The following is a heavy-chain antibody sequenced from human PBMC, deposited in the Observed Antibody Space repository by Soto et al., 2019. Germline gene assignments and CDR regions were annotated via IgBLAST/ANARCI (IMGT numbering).Heavy chain of an antibody. D-gene: IGHD6-19*01. Sequence: EVQLVESGGGLIQPGGSLRLSCAASGLTVSSNYMSWVRQAPGKGLERVSVIYSGYTTYYTDSVKGRFTISRDNSKNTLYLQMNSLRAEDTAVYYCARSSRGAVAGILGAFDIWGQGALVTVSS. CDR3: ARSSRGAVAGILGAFDI. V-gene: IGHV3-53*01. CDR1: GLTVSSNY. J-gene: IGHJ3*02. CDR2: IYSGYTT.